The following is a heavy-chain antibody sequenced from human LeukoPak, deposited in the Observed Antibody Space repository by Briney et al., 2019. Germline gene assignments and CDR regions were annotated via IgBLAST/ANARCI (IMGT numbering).Heavy chain of an antibody. CDR3: ATDGAAAGTDNWFDP. CDR1: GYTLTELS. J-gene: IGHJ5*02. Sequence: GASVKVSCKVSGYTLTELSMHWVRQAPGKGLEWMGGFDPEDGETIYAQKFQGRVTMTEDTSTDTAYMELSSLRSEDTAVYYCATDGAAAGTDNWFDPWGQGTLVTVSS. CDR2: FDPEDGET. V-gene: IGHV1-24*01. D-gene: IGHD6-13*01.